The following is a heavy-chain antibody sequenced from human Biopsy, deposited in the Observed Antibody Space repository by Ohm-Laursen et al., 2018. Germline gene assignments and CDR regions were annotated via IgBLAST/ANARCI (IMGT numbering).Heavy chain of an antibody. CDR1: GFIFSDYG. CDR3: TKRRTSFRPFDS. Sequence: SLRLSCSASGFIFSDYGMHWVRQAPGKGLEWVSGISGSSNNIIYADSVRGRFTISRDNAKNSLYLEMNSLRCEDTAFYYCTKRRTSFRPFDSWGHGTLVTVSS. J-gene: IGHJ4*01. CDR2: ISGSSNNI. D-gene: IGHD3-16*02. V-gene: IGHV3-9*01.